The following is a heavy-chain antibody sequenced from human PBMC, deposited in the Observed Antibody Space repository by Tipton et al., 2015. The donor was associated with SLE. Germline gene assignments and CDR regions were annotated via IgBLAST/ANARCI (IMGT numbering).Heavy chain of an antibody. CDR2: IYYSGST. CDR1: GGSISSSSYY. V-gene: IGHV4-39*07. CDR3: AGLDSGSYGYFDY. D-gene: IGHD1-26*01. J-gene: IGHJ4*02. Sequence: TLSLTCTVSGGSISSSSYYWGWIRQPPGKGLEWIGSIYYSGSTYYNPSLKSRVTISVDTSKNQFSLKLSSVTAADTAVYYCAGLDSGSYGYFDYWGQGTLVTVSS.